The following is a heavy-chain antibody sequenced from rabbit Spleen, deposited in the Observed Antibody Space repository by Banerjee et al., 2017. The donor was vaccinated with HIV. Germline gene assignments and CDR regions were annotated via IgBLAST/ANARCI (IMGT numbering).Heavy chain of an antibody. CDR1: GFSFSSDYD. CDR2: IDLNGSGIT. J-gene: IGHJ4*01. CDR3: ARDGAGGSYFAL. D-gene: IGHD8-1*01. V-gene: IGHV1S40*01. Sequence: QSLEESGGDLVKPGAALTLTCTASGFSFSSDYDMCWVRQAPGKGLELIACIDLNGSGITYYANWVNGRFSISRENAQNTVFLQMTSLTAADTATYFCARDGAGGSYFALWGPGTLVTVS.